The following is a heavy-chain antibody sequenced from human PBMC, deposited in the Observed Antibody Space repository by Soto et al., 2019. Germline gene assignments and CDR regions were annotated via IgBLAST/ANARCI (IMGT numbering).Heavy chain of an antibody. Sequence: PGGSLRLSCAASGFTFTRYSMNWVRQAPGKGLEWVSSISSTTNYIYYGDSMKSRFTIPRDNAKNSLYLEMNSLRAEDTAVYYCARESEDLTSNFDYWGQGPLVTVSS. CDR2: ISSTTNYI. J-gene: IGHJ4*02. V-gene: IGHV3-21*06. CDR1: GFTFTRYS. CDR3: ARESEDLTSNFDY.